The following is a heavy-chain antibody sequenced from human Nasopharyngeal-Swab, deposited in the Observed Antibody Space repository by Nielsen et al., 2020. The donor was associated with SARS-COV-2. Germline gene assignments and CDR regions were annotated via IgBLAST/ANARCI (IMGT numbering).Heavy chain of an antibody. D-gene: IGHD6-19*01. CDR1: GFTFSSYG. J-gene: IGHJ6*02. CDR2: ISYDGSNK. Sequence: GESLKISCAASGFTFSSYGMHWVRQAPGKGLEWVAVISYDGSNKNYADSVKGRFTISRGNSKNTLYLQMNSLRAEDTAVYYCARDGVRPGYSSGWKYYYYGMDVWGQGTTVTVSS. CDR3: ARDGVRPGYSSGWKYYYYGMDV. V-gene: IGHV3-30*03.